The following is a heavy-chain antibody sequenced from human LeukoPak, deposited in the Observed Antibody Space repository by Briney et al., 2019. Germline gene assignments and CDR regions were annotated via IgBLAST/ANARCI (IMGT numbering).Heavy chain of an antibody. CDR3: STAAFH. D-gene: IGHD6-25*01. J-gene: IGHJ1*01. V-gene: IGHV3-15*01. CDR1: GFTFSDAW. Sequence: GGSLRLSCAASGFTFSDAWMNWVRQAPGKGLEWVGHIRSETDGGATDYSAPVKGRFTISRDDSENMLYLQLNSLKTEDTAVYYCSTAAFHWGQGTQVTVSS. CDR2: IRSETDGGAT.